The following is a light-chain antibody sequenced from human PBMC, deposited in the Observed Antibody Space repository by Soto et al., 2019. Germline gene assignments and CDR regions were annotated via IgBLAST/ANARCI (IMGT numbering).Light chain of an antibody. V-gene: IGKV1-5*01. CDR3: QQYNSYFWT. CDR1: HSISSW. CDR2: DAS. Sequence: DIQMTQSPSTLSASVGERVTITCRASHSISSWLAWYQQKPGKAPNLLIYDASSLESGVPSRFSCSGSGTEFTLTISSLPPDDFATYYYQQYNSYFWTFGQGPKVEIK. J-gene: IGKJ1*01.